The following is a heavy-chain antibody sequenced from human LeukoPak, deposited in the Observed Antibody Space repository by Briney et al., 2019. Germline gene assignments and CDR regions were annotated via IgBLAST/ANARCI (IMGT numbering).Heavy chain of an antibody. V-gene: IGHV3-23*01. Sequence: GGSLRLSCAASGFTFTSYAMSWVRQAPGKGLEWVSAISGSGVTTYYADSVKGRFTISRDNSKNTLYLQMNSLRAEDTAVYYCARGQYSSSSGAFDYWGQGPLVTVSS. CDR2: ISGSGVTT. J-gene: IGHJ4*02. D-gene: IGHD6-6*01. CDR1: GFTFTSYA. CDR3: ARGQYSSSSGAFDY.